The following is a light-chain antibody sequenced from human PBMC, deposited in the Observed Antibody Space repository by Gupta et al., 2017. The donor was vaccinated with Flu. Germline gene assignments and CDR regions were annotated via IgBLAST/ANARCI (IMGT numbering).Light chain of an antibody. CDR1: QSVSSY. CDR2: EAS. Sequence: PATRSLAPRERATLSCRTSQSVSSYFAWYQQKPGQAPRLLIYEASNRATGIPARFSGSGSGTAFTLIIISLEPEDFAVYYCQQRSSWPWTFGQGTKVEI. V-gene: IGKV3-11*01. CDR3: QQRSSWPWT. J-gene: IGKJ1*01.